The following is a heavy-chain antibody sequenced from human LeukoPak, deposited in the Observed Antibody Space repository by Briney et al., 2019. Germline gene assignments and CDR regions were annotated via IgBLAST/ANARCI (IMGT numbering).Heavy chain of an antibody. D-gene: IGHD3-3*01. CDR1: GFTFSSYW. Sequence: GGSLRLSCAASGFTFSSYWMSWVRQAPGKGLEWVANIKQDGSEKHYVDSVKGRFTISRDNAKNSLYLQMNSLRAEDTAVYYCARDQAGYYDFWSGYHDYWGQGTLVTVSS. J-gene: IGHJ4*02. CDR3: ARDQAGYYDFWSGYHDY. V-gene: IGHV3-7*01. CDR2: IKQDGSEK.